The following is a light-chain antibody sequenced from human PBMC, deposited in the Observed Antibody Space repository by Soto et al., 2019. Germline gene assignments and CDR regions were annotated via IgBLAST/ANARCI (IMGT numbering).Light chain of an antibody. J-gene: IGLJ1*01. CDR3: CSYAGGYTYL. Sequence: QSVLTQPRSVSGSPGQSVTISCTGTGNGVGAYNYVSWYQQHPGRPPKLLIYGVVRWPSGVPDRFSGSKSGNTASLTISGLQAEDEADYFCCSYAGGYTYLFGNGTKSPS. CDR2: GVV. V-gene: IGLV2-11*01. CDR1: GNGVGAYNY.